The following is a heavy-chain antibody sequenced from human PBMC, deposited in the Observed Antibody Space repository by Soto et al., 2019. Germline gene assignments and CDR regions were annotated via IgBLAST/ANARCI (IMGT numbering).Heavy chain of an antibody. D-gene: IGHD3-9*01. CDR2: IYWDDDK. Sequence: SGPTLVNPTQTLTLTCTFSGFSLSTSGVGVGWIRQPPGKALEWLALIYWDDDKRYSPSLKSRLTITKDTSKNQVVLTMTNMDPVDTATYYCAHLRYFDWLLPQYYFDYWGQGTLVTVSS. V-gene: IGHV2-5*02. CDR3: AHLRYFDWLLPQYYFDY. J-gene: IGHJ4*02. CDR1: GFSLSTSGVG.